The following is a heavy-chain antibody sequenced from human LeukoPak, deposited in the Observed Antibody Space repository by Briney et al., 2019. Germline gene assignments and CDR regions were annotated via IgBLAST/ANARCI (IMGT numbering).Heavy chain of an antibody. D-gene: IGHD6-19*01. J-gene: IGHJ3*02. CDR1: GYTFTSYG. Sequence: GASVKVSCKASGYTFTSYGISGVRQGPGQGLEWMGWISAYNGNTNYAQKLQGRVTMTTDTSTSTAYMELRSLRSDDTAVYYCARSGFSRLEDAFDIWGQGTMVTVSS. CDR2: ISAYNGNT. V-gene: IGHV1-18*01. CDR3: ARSGFSRLEDAFDI.